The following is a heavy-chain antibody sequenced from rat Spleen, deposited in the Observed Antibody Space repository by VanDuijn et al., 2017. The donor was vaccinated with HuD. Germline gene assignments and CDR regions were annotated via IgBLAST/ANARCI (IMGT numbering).Heavy chain of an antibody. J-gene: IGHJ3*01. CDR3: TRDHSYWGSYYPGGFGY. V-gene: IGHV2S12*01. D-gene: IGHD1-12*02. CDR2: ISSGGNT. Sequence: QVQLKESGPGLVQPSQTLSLTCTVSGFSLTSNGVSWVRQPPGKGLEWIATISSGGNTYYNSVLKSRLSFSRDTSKSQVFLKMNSLQTEDTAIYFCTRDHSYWGSYYPGGFGYWGQGTLVTVSS. CDR1: GFSLTSNG.